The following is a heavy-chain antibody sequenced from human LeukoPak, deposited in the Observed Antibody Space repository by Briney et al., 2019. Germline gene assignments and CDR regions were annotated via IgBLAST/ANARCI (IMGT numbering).Heavy chain of an antibody. CDR3: ARVARRYSSGWYPLYYFDY. CDR1: GGSISSYY. Sequence: PSETMSLTCTVSGGSISSYYWSWIRQPPGKGLEWIGYIYYSGSTNYNPSLKSRVTISVDTSKNQFSLKLSSVTAADTAVYYCARVARRYSSGWYPLYYFDYWAQGTLVTVSS. CDR2: IYYSGST. D-gene: IGHD6-19*01. V-gene: IGHV4-59*01. J-gene: IGHJ4*02.